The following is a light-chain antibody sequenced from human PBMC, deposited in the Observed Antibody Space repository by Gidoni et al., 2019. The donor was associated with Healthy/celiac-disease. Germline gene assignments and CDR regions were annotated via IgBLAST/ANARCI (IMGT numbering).Light chain of an antibody. CDR1: QSISSW. CDR2: KAS. J-gene: IGKJ2*04. V-gene: IGKV1-5*03. Sequence: DIQMTQSPSTLSASVGDRVTITCRASQSISSWLAWYQQKPGKDPKLLIYKASSLESGVPSRFSGSGSGTEFTLTISSLQPDDFATYYCQQFRSFGQGTKLEIK. CDR3: QQFRS.